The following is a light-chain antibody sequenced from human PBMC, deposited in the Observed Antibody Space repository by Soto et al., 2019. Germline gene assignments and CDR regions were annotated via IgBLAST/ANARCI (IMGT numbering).Light chain of an antibody. J-gene: IGKJ5*01. CDR1: HDISSY. CDR2: AAS. CDR3: QQHKDYPLT. Sequence: PSFLSASVGDRVTITCRASHDISSYLTWYQQKPGKAPTVLIYAASTLQGGVPSRFSGSGSGAEFTLTISSLQSEDFASYYCQQHKDYPLTFGRGTRLENK. V-gene: IGKV1-9*01.